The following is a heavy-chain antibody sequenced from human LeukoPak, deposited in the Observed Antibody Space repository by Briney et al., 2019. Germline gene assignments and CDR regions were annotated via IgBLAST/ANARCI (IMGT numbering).Heavy chain of an antibody. V-gene: IGHV3-9*01. CDR1: GFSFDDYA. Sequence: PGGSLRLSCVASGFSFDDYAMHWVRQAPGKGLEWVSGINWNSGSIGYADSVKGRFTISRDNAKNSLYLQMNRLRVEDTAVYYCARVPPRIRGGTFDIWGQGTMVTVSS. D-gene: IGHD2-15*01. CDR3: ARVPPRIRGGTFDI. J-gene: IGHJ3*02. CDR2: INWNSGSI.